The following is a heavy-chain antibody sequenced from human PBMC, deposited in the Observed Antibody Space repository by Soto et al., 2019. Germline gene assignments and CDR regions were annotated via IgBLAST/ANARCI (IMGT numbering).Heavy chain of an antibody. V-gene: IGHV3-15*01. D-gene: IGHD2-21*01. J-gene: IGHJ4*01. CDR2: IKSKTDGGTT. CDR1: GFTFSNAW. Sequence: PGGSLRLSCAASGFTFSNAWMSWVRQAPGKGLEWVGRIKSKTDGGTTDYAAPVKGRFTISRDDSKNTLYLQMNSLIIEDTALYYCAADLPGYGGGYEFDFWGQGTPVTVSS. CDR3: AADLPGYGGGYEFDF.